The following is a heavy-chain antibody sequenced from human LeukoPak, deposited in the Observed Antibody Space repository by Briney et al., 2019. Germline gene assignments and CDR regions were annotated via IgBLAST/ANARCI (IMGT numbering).Heavy chain of an antibody. Sequence: GGSLRLSCAASGFTFSSYAMSWVRQAPGKGLEWVSAISGSGGSTYYADSVKGRFTISRGNSKNTLYLQMNSLRAEDTAVYYCARLTTVTTYYYYGMDVWGQGTTVTVSS. J-gene: IGHJ6*02. CDR2: ISGSGGST. D-gene: IGHD4-11*01. V-gene: IGHV3-23*01. CDR1: GFTFSSYA. CDR3: ARLTTVTTYYYYGMDV.